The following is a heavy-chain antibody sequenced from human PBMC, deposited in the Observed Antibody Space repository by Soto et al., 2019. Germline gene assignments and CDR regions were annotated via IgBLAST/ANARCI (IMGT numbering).Heavy chain of an antibody. CDR1: GFTFDGYA. Sequence: EVQLVESGGGLVQPGRSLRLSCAASGFTFDGYAMHWVRQTPGKGLEWVSGITWNSGNIGYADSVKGRFTISRDNAKNSLYLQMNSLRPEDTAFYHWANLGTAAPGDEADYWGQGTLVTVSS. CDR2: ITWNSGNI. V-gene: IGHV3-9*01. CDR3: ANLGTAAPGDEADY. D-gene: IGHD6-13*01. J-gene: IGHJ4*02.